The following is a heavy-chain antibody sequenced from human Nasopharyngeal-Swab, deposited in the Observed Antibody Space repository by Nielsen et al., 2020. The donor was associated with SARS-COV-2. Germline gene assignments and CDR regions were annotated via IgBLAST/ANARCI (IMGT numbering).Heavy chain of an antibody. V-gene: IGHV1-18*01. CDR1: GYTFTSYG. J-gene: IGHJ5*02. Sequence: SVKVSCNASGYTFTSYGISWARQAPGQGLEWMGWISAYNGNTNYAQKLQGRVTMTTDTSTSTAYMELRSLRSDDTAVYYCARDRPPTTFPLEKGLFDPWGQGTLVTVSS. CDR2: ISAYNGNT. D-gene: IGHD2/OR15-2a*01. CDR3: ARDRPPTTFPLEKGLFDP.